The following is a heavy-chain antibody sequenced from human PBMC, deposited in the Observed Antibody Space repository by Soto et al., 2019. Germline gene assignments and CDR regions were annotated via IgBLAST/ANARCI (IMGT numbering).Heavy chain of an antibody. CDR1: GYSISSSNW. Sequence: QVQLQESGPGLVKPSDTLSLTCAVSGYSISSSNWWGWIRQPPGKGLEWIGYIYYSGTNYYNPSLKSRVTMSVDTSKNPVSLKLTSVTAVDTAVYYCASREIQGPIDYWGQGTLVTVSS. CDR2: IYYSGTN. V-gene: IGHV4-28*01. J-gene: IGHJ4*02. D-gene: IGHD1-26*01. CDR3: ASREIQGPIDY.